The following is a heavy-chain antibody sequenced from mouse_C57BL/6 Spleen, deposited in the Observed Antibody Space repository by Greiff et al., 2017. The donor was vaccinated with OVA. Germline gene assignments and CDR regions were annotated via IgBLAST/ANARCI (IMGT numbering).Heavy chain of an antibody. D-gene: IGHD2-5*01. CDR1: GYSFTGYY. CDR3: AREGPYSNYAWFAY. Sequence: VQLQQSGPELVKPGASVKISCKASGYSFTGYYMNWVKQSPEKSLEWIGEINPSTGGTTYNQKFKAKATLTVDKSSSTAYMQLKSLTSEDSAVHYCAREGPYSNYAWFAYWGQGTLVTVSA. J-gene: IGHJ3*01. V-gene: IGHV1-42*01. CDR2: INPSTGGT.